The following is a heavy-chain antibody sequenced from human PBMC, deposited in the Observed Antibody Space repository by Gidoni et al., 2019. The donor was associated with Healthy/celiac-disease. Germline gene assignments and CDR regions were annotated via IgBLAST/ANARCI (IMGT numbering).Heavy chain of an antibody. Sequence: EVQLVESGGGLVKPGGSLSLSCAASGFTFSSYSMNWVRQAPGKGLEWVSSISSSSSYIYYADSVKGRFTISRDNAKNSLYLQMNSLRAEDTAVYYCARVLRYFDWYPDYWGQGTLVTVSS. D-gene: IGHD3-9*01. CDR1: GFTFSSYS. CDR2: ISSSSSYI. CDR3: ARVLRYFDWYPDY. J-gene: IGHJ4*02. V-gene: IGHV3-21*01.